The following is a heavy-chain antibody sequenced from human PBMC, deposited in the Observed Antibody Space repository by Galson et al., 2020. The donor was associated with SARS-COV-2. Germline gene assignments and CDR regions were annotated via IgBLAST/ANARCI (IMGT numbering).Heavy chain of an antibody. CDR2: IYYRRTT. V-gene: IGHV4-39*07. CDR3: SRDQGYGSSWSIVDPFDH. CDR1: GGSISTNKCL. D-gene: IGHD6-13*01. Sequence: ASETLSLTCTVHGGSISTNKCLWGRIRQPPGKGLEWIGRIYYRRTTYYNPSLKSRLTISMNTSKNQFSLNLSAVTAADTAVYYCSRDQGYGSSWSIVDPFDHWGQGTLVTGSS. J-gene: IGHJ4*02.